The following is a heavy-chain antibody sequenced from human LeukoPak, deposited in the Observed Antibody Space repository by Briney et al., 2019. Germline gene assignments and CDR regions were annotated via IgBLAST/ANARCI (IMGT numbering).Heavy chain of an antibody. CDR2: ISAYNGNT. V-gene: IGHV1-18*01. D-gene: IGHD2-2*01. Sequence: ASVKVSCKASGYTFTSYGITWVRQAPGQGLEWMGWISAYNGNTNYPQKLQGRVTMTTDTFTSTAYMELRSLRSDDTAVYYCARDGYQPLDVTYFQHWGQGTLVTVSS. J-gene: IGHJ1*01. CDR1: GYTFTSYG. CDR3: ARDGYQPLDVTYFQH.